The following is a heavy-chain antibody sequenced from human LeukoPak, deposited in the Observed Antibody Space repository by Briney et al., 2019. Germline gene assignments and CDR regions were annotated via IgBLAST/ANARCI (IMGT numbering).Heavy chain of an antibody. CDR1: GGSISSSSYY. CDR3: ARVRYNNYYFDY. CDR2: IYYSGST. Sequence: KPSETLSLTCTVSGGSISSSSYYWGWIRQPPGKGLEWIGSIYYSGSTYYNPSLKSRVTISVDTSKNQFSLKLSSVAAADTAVYYCARVRYNNYYFDYWGQGTLVTVSS. D-gene: IGHD1-1*01. V-gene: IGHV4-39*07. J-gene: IGHJ4*02.